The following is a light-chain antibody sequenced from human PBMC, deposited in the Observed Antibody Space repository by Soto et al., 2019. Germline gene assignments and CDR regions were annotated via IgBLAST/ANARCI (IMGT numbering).Light chain of an antibody. CDR3: SSYTHTSTPSCV. CDR1: SNDVGGYNY. Sequence: QSALTQPASVSGSPGQSITISCTGASNDVGGYNYVSWYQQHPGKAPKLMIYEVTDRPWGVSNRFSGSKSGNTASLTISGPQAEDEADYYCSSYTHTSTPSCVFGTGTKVTVL. J-gene: IGLJ1*01. V-gene: IGLV2-14*01. CDR2: EVT.